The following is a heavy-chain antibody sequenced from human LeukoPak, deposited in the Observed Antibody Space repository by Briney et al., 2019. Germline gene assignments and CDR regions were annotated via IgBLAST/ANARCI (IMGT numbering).Heavy chain of an antibody. CDR1: GFTFTCYA. CDR3: AKKGYSSDKTDAFDI. Sequence: GGSLRLSCEASGFTFTCYAIHWVRQAPGKGLEWVAVISSDGSNKYYADSVKGRFTISRDNSKNTLYLQMSSLRAEDTAIYYCAKKGYSSDKTDAFDIWGQGTMVTVSS. CDR2: ISSDGSNK. J-gene: IGHJ3*02. D-gene: IGHD6-19*01. V-gene: IGHV3-30-3*02.